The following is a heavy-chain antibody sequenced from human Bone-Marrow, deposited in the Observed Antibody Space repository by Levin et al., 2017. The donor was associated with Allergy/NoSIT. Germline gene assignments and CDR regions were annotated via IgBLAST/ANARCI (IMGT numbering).Heavy chain of an antibody. D-gene: IGHD1-26*01. V-gene: IGHV1-69*01. CDR3: ARASGSYYYYGMDV. Sequence: GGSLRLSCKASGGTFSSYAISWVRQAPGQGLEWMGGIIPIFGTANYAQKFQGRVTITADESTSTAYMELSSLRSEDTAVYYCARASGSYYYYGMDVWGQGTTVTVSS. CDR1: GGTFSSYA. J-gene: IGHJ6*02. CDR2: IIPIFGTA.